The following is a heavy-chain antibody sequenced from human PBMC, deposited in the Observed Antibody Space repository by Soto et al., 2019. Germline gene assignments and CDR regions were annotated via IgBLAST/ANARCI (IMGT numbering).Heavy chain of an antibody. D-gene: IGHD2-15*01. J-gene: IGHJ4*02. V-gene: IGHV1-8*01. CDR2: ISPNTCNT. CDR3: AIFDFSGRSFYMLDS. CDR1: GHSFTRYD. Sequence: ASVKVSCKPSGHSFTRYDINWVRQAPGQGLEWMGWISPNTCNTGQAQKFQAGLTMTRNTSISTAYMKMPSLLSVDTAAYYCAIFDFSGRSFYMLDSWGQGTLVTVSS.